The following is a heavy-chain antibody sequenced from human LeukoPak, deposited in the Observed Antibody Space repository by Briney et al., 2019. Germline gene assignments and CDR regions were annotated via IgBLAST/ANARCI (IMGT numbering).Heavy chain of an antibody. CDR2: MNPKNGNT. CDR1: GYTFTSLD. CDR3: ARVHPGYKSAFLRAFDM. J-gene: IGHJ3*02. D-gene: IGHD1-14*01. Sequence: GASVKVSCKASGYTFTSLDISWVRQANGQGLEWLGWMNPKNGNTGYAQKFRGRVTITRDTSESIAYMELSGLRSDDTAVYYCARVHPGYKSAFLRAFDMWGQGTMVIVS. V-gene: IGHV1-8*03.